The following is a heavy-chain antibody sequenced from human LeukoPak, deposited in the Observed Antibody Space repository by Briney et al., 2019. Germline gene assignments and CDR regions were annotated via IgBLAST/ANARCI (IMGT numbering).Heavy chain of an antibody. D-gene: IGHD3-22*01. J-gene: IGHJ4*02. CDR2: ISAYNGNT. V-gene: IGHV1-18*01. CDR3: ARRDLDYYDSSGYLDY. Sequence: APVKVSCKASGYTFTSYGISWVRQTPGQGLEWMGWISAYNGNTNYAQKLQGRVTMTTDTSTSTAYMELRSLRSDDTAVYYCARRDLDYYDSSGYLDYWGQGTLVTVSS. CDR1: GYTFTSYG.